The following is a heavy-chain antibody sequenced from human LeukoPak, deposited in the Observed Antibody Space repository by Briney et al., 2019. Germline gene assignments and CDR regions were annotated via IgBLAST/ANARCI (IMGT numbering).Heavy chain of an antibody. Sequence: SETLSLTCAVYGGSFSGYYWSWIRQPPGKGLEWLGEINHSGSTNYNPSHKSRVTISVDTSKNQFSLKLSSVTAADTAVYYCARGPSIVVVPAAYFDYWGQGTLVTVSS. D-gene: IGHD2-2*01. CDR2: INHSGST. CDR1: GGSFSGYY. V-gene: IGHV4-34*01. CDR3: ARGPSIVVVPAAYFDY. J-gene: IGHJ4*02.